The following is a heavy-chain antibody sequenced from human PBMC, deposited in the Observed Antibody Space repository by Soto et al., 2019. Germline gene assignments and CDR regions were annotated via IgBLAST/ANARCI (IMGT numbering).Heavy chain of an antibody. Sequence: QVQLVESGGGLVKPGGSLRLSCAASGFTFSDYYMSWIRQAPGKGLEWVSYISSSSSYTNYADSVKGRFTISRDNAKNSLYLQMNSLRAEDTAVYYCARDRYLLDCSSTSCYTVGSNFYYYGMDVWGQGTTVTVSS. CDR1: GFTFSDYY. J-gene: IGHJ6*02. D-gene: IGHD2-2*02. CDR3: ARDRYLLDCSSTSCYTVGSNFYYYGMDV. CDR2: ISSSSSYT. V-gene: IGHV3-11*06.